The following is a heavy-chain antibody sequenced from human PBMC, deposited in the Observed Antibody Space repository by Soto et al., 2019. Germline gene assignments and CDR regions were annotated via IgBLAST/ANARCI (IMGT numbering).Heavy chain of an antibody. V-gene: IGHV1-58*01. J-gene: IGHJ6*02. Sequence: SVKVSCKASGFTFTSSAVQWVRQARGQRLEWIGWIVVGSGNTNYAQKFQERVTITRDMSTSTAYMELSSLRSEDAAVYYCAAYPDSYGSGSHYYYYYGMDVWGQGTTVTVSS. CDR1: GFTFTSSA. D-gene: IGHD3-10*01. CDR2: IVVGSGNT. CDR3: AAYPDSYGSGSHYYYYYGMDV.